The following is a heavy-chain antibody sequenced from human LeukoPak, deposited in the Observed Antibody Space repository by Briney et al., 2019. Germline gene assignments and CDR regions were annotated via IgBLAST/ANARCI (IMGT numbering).Heavy chain of an antibody. CDR2: ISYDGSNK. V-gene: IGHV3-30*18. J-gene: IGHJ4*02. CDR3: AKDPASRRYFDY. CDR1: GFTFSSYG. Sequence: GRSLRLSCAASGFTFSSYGMQWVRQAPGKGLEWVAVISYDGSNKYYADSVKGRFTISRDNSKNTLYLQMNSLRAEDTAVYYCAKDPASRRYFDYWGQGTLVTVSS. D-gene: IGHD6-6*01.